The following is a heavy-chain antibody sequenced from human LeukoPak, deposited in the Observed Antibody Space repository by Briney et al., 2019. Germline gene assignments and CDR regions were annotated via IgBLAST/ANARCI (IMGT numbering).Heavy chain of an antibody. V-gene: IGHV3-64*01. CDR1: GFTFSSYS. Sequence: GWSLRLSCAASGFTFSSYSMHWVRQAPGKGLEYVSAISSSGGSTYYANSVKGRFTISRDNSKNTLYLQMGSLRAEDMAVYYCARTYCSSTSCLVDYWGQGTLVTVSS. CDR2: ISSSGGST. CDR3: ARTYCSSTSCLVDY. J-gene: IGHJ4*02. D-gene: IGHD2-2*01.